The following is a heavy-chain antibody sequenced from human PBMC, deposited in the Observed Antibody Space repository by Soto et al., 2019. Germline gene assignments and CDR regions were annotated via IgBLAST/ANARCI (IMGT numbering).Heavy chain of an antibody. CDR2: INVYNGNT. J-gene: IGHJ5*01. Sequence: ASVKVSCKPAGYPFTSNSIGWVRKATAQGLEWMGWINVYNGNTNYAQHLPVRVTLTTNTSTSTAYIDLRSLRAEETAVYDLARSPAGVFGIVIAGYNGLASGGPGSLVTASS. D-gene: IGHD3-16*02. V-gene: IGHV1-18*04. CDR1: GYPFTSNS. CDR3: ARSPAGVFGIVIAGYNGLAS.